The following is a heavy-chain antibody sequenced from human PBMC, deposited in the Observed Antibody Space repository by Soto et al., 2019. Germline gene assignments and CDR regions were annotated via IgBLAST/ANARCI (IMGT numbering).Heavy chain of an antibody. CDR1: GFTFSSYA. CDR3: AKDPHYDYIWGSYRTAFDY. D-gene: IGHD3-16*02. J-gene: IGHJ4*02. CDR2: ISGSGGST. Sequence: EVQLLESGGGLVQPGGSLRLSCAASGFTFSSYAMSWVRQAPGKGLEWVSAISGSGGSTYYADSVKGRFTISRDNSKNPLYLQMNSLRAEDTAVYYCAKDPHYDYIWGSYRTAFDYWGQGTLVTVSS. V-gene: IGHV3-23*01.